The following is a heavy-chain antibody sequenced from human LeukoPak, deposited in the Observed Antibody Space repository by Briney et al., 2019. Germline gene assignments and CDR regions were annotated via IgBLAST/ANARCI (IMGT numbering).Heavy chain of an antibody. J-gene: IGHJ4*02. Sequence: PGGSLRLSCAASGFTFSGYAMSWVRQAPGKGLEWVSTISDNGGRTYYADSVKGRFTISRDNSKNTLYLQMNSLRAEDTAVYYCARAYRSSGRVYWGQGTLVTVSS. V-gene: IGHV3-23*01. CDR2: ISDNGGRT. CDR1: GFTFSGYA. CDR3: ARAYRSSGRVY. D-gene: IGHD6-19*01.